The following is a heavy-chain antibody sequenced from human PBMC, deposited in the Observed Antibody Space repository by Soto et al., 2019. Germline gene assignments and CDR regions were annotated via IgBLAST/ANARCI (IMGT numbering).Heavy chain of an antibody. CDR2: IKPDGTAQ. Sequence: EGHLVQSGGGLVQPGGSLRLSCVASGFTFSNFWMNWVRQTPGKGLEWVANIKPDGTAQAYVDSVKGRFTVSRDNAKNSLYLQMNSLRADDTAIYFCGAWDSSNNPGGQGTLVTVSS. J-gene: IGHJ5*02. V-gene: IGHV3-7*01. CDR1: GFTFSNFW. CDR3: GAWDSSNNP. D-gene: IGHD1-26*01.